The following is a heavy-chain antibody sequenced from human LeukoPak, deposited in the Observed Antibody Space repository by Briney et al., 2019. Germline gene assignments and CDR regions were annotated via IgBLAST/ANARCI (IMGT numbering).Heavy chain of an antibody. V-gene: IGHV4-39*07. CDR2: IYYSGST. Sequence: PSETLSLTCTVSGGSISSSSYYWGWIRQPPGKGLEWIGSIYYSGSTYYNPSLKSRVTISVDTSKNQFSLKLSSVTAADTAVYYCARDSKQMATINYWGRGTLVTVSS. J-gene: IGHJ4*02. CDR1: GGSISSSSYY. D-gene: IGHD5-24*01. CDR3: ARDSKQMATINY.